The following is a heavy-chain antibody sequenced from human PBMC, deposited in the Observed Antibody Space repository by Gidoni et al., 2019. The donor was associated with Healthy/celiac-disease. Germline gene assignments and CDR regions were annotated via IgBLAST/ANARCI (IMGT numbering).Heavy chain of an antibody. CDR3: ARDYSQDSSGPHSAFDI. J-gene: IGHJ3*02. V-gene: IGHV3-21*01. CDR2: IRSSSSYI. D-gene: IGHD3-22*01. CDR1: GLTFSSYS. Sequence: EVQLVESGGGLVKPGGSLRFSFAASGLTFSSYSMNWVRQAPGKGREWVSSIRSSSSYIYYADSVKGRVTIDRDNAKNSLYLQRNSLRGEDTAVYDGARDYSQDSSGPHSAFDIWGQGTMVTVSS.